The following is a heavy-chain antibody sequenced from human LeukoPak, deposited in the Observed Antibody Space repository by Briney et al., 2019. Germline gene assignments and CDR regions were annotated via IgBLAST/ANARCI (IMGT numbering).Heavy chain of an antibody. Sequence: GGSLRLSCAASGFTFDDYAMHWVRQAPGKGLEWVSGISWNSGSIGYADSVKGRFTISRDNSKNTLYLQMNSLRAEDTAVYYCAKGGRGYFDYWGQGTLVTVSS. J-gene: IGHJ4*02. CDR1: GFTFDDYA. CDR3: AKGGRGYFDY. D-gene: IGHD3-16*01. CDR2: ISWNSGSI. V-gene: IGHV3-9*01.